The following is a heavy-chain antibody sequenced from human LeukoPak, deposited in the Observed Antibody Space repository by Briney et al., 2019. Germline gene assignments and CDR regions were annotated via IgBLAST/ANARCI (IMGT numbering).Heavy chain of an antibody. CDR1: GFTVSSNY. CDR3: AREDYDSSGSYFDY. V-gene: IGHV3-53*05. CDR2: IYSGGST. D-gene: IGHD3-22*01. J-gene: IGHJ4*02. Sequence: PGGSLRLSCAASGFTVSSNYMSWVRQAPGKGLEWVSVIYSGGSTYYADSVKGRFTISRDNSKNTLYLQMNSLRAEDTAVYYCAREDYDSSGSYFDYWGQGTLVTVSS.